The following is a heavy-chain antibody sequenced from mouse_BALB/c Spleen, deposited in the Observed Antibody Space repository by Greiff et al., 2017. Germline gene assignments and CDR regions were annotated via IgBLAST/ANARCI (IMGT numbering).Heavy chain of an antibody. CDR1: GYTFTSYW. D-gene: IGHD1-1*01. J-gene: IGHJ1*01. V-gene: IGHV1-7*01. Sequence: VKLMESGAELAKPGASVKMSCKASGYTFTSYWMHWVKQRPGQGLEWIGYINPSTGYTEYNQKFKDKATLTADKSSSTAYMQLSSLTSEDSAVYYCASSSSFSYWYFDVWGAGTTVTVSS. CDR3: ASSSSFSYWYFDV. CDR2: INPSTGYT.